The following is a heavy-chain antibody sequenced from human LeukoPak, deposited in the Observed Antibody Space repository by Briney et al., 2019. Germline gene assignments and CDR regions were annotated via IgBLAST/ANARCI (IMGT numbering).Heavy chain of an antibody. Sequence: GGSLRLSCAASGFTFSSYSMNWVRQAPGKGLEWVSYISSNSSTIYYADSVKGRFTISRDNAKNSLYLQMKSLRAEDTAVYYCARDRSYSRYDSSGYIGYWGQGTLVTVSS. CDR2: ISSNSSTI. CDR1: GFTFSSYS. CDR3: ARDRSYSRYDSSGYIGY. V-gene: IGHV3-48*04. D-gene: IGHD3-22*01. J-gene: IGHJ4*02.